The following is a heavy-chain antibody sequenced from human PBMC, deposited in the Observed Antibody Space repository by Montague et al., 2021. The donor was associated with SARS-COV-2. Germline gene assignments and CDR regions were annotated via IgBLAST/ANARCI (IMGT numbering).Heavy chain of an antibody. CDR1: GGSISSYY. CDR3: ARTEYNWNDWFDP. D-gene: IGHD1-20*01. CDR2: IFHSGIT. Sequence: SETLSLTCSVSGGSISSYYWSWIRQSPGKGLEWIGYIFHSGITDYNPSLTSRVTISVDMSKNQFSLQLNSVTAADSAVYYCARTEYNWNDWFDPWGQGTLVTVSS. J-gene: IGHJ5*02. V-gene: IGHV4-59*13.